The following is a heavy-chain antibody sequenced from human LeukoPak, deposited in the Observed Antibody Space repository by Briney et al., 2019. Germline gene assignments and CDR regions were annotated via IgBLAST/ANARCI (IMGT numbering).Heavy chain of an antibody. D-gene: IGHD2-2*01. J-gene: IGHJ5*02. CDR3: ATRTVPAAVSPWFDP. Sequence: RASVKVSCKVSGYTLTELSMHWVRQAPGKGLEWMGGFDPEDSETIYAQKFQGRVTMTEDTSTDTAHMELSSLRSEDTAVYYCATRTVPAAVSPWFDPWGQGTLVTVSS. V-gene: IGHV1-24*01. CDR2: FDPEDSET. CDR1: GYTLTELS.